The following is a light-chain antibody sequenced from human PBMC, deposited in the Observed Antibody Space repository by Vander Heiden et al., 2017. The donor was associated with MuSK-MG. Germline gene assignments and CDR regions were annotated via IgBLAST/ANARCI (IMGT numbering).Light chain of an antibody. CDR2: AAS. V-gene: IGKV1-39*01. Sequence: DIQMTQSPSSLSASVGDRVTITCRAGQSISIYLNWYQQKPGKAPKLLIYAASSLQSGVPSRFSGSGSGTDFTLAIRRLQPEDFATYYCLQCASTPKTFGQGTKVEIK. CDR3: LQCASTPKT. CDR1: QSISIY. J-gene: IGKJ1*01.